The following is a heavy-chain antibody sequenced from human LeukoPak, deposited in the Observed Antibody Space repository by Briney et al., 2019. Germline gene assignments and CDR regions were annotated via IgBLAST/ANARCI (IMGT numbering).Heavy chain of an antibody. CDR3: ARGYFDWLLPDY. CDR1: GYTFTSYA. D-gene: IGHD3-9*01. J-gene: IGHJ4*02. V-gene: IGHV1-3*01. Sequence: GASVKVSCKASGYTFTSYAMHWVRQAPGQRLEWMGWINAGNGNTKYSQKFQGRVTITRDTSAGTAYMELSSLRSEDTAVYYCARGYFDWLLPDYWGQGTLVTVSS. CDR2: INAGNGNT.